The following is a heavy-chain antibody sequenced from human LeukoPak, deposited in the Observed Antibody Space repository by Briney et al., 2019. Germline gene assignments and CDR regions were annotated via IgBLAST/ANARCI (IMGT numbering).Heavy chain of an antibody. J-gene: IGHJ3*02. CDR1: GYSISSSYY. CDR2: IYHSGSS. CDR3: ARRGSCSWCPFDI. V-gene: IGHV4-38-2*01. Sequence: SETLSLTCAVSGYSISSSYYWGWIRQPPGKGLEWIGSIYHSGSSYYNPSLKSRVSISVDTSKNYFSLHLNSVTATDTAVYYCARRGSCSWCPFDIWGQGTMVIVSS. D-gene: IGHD2-2*01.